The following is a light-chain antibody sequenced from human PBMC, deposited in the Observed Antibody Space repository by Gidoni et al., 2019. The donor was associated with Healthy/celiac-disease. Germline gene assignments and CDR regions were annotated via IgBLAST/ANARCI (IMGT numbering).Light chain of an antibody. V-gene: IGKV4-1*01. J-gene: IGKJ4*01. CDR2: WAS. CDR3: QQYYSTPT. Sequence: DIVMTKSPEPLAVSQGERATTNCKSSQSVLYSSNNKNYLAWYQQKPGQPPKLLIYWASTRESGVPDRFSGSGSGTDFTLTISSLQAEDVAFYYCQQYYSTPTFGGGTKVEIK. CDR1: QSVLYSSNNKNY.